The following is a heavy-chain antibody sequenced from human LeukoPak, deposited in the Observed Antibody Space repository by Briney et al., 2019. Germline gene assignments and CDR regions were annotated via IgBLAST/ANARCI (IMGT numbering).Heavy chain of an antibody. D-gene: IGHD3-10*01. CDR1: GYTFTSYD. Sequence: ASVKVSCKASGYTFTSYDINWVRQATGQGLEWMGWMNPNSGSTGYAQKFQGRVTMTRNTSISTAYMELSSLRSEDTAVYYCAREYYYGSGSYSAWFDPWGQGTLVTVSS. V-gene: IGHV1-8*01. CDR3: AREYYYGSGSYSAWFDP. J-gene: IGHJ5*02. CDR2: MNPNSGST.